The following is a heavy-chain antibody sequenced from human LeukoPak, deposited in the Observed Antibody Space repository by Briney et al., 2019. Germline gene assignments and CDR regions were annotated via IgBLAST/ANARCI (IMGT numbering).Heavy chain of an antibody. V-gene: IGHV4-59*01. CDR2: IYYSGST. CDR1: GGSISSYY. J-gene: IGHJ4*02. Sequence: PSETLSLTCTVSGGSISSYYWSWIRQPPGKGLEWIGYIYYSGSTNYNPSLKSRVTISVDTSKNQFSLNLSSVTAADTAVYYCARDLLSTAGYFDYWGQGTRVTVSS. D-gene: IGHD6-19*01. CDR3: ARDLLSTAGYFDY.